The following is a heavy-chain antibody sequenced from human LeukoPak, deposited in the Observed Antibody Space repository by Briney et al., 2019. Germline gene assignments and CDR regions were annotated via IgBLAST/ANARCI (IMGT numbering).Heavy chain of an antibody. CDR3: ARERAPFDGFDL. CDR1: GFSFSSCG. CDR2: MWSNGINA. V-gene: IGHV3-33*01. Sequence: GGSLRLSCAASGFSFSSCGMHWVRQAPGEGLEWLTVMWSNGINAYYADSVQGRFTISRDDSKNTLYLQMNNLRGEDTAVYYCARERAPFDGFDLWGQGTTVTASS. J-gene: IGHJ3*01.